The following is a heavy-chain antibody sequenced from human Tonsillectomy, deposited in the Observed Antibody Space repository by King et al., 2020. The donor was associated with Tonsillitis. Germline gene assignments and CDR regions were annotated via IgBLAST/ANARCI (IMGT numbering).Heavy chain of an antibody. CDR1: GGFVSRYY. V-gene: IGHV4-59*02. CDR3: ARTLGLTFCGGDCYPPTLFDY. J-gene: IGHJ4*02. D-gene: IGHD2-21*02. Sequence: VQLQESGPGLVKPSETLSLTCTVSGGFVSRYYWSWIRQSPGMGLEWIGCIYHDGSTIYNPSLKNRVTISIDTSKNHFSLRLRSVSAADTALYFCARTLGLTFCGGDCYPPTLFDYWGQGALVTVSS. CDR2: IYHDGST.